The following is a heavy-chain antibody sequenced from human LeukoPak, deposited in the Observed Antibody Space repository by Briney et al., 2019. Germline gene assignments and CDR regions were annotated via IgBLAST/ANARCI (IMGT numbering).Heavy chain of an antibody. CDR2: ISAYNGNT. V-gene: IGHV1-18*04. CDR3: ARASKLLWFGEFPFYYFDY. CDR1: GYTFTSYG. D-gene: IGHD3-10*01. Sequence: GASVKVSCKASGYTFTSYGISWVRQAPGQGLEWMGWISAYNGNTNYAQKLQGRVTTTTDTSTSTAYMELRSLRSDDTAVYYCARASKLLWFGEFPFYYFDYWGQGTLVTVSS. J-gene: IGHJ4*02.